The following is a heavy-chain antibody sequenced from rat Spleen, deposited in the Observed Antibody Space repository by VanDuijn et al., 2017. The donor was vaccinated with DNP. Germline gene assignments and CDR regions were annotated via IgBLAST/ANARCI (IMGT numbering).Heavy chain of an antibody. Sequence: EVRLVESGGGLVQPGRSLKLSCAASGFTFSDYYMAWVRQAPTKGLEWVAYTSYDGGSYYNGDSVKGRFTISRDNAKSTLYLQMNSLRSEDMATYYCARHVLPLRVWDYWGQGVMVTVSS. D-gene: IGHD1-4*01. CDR2: TSYDGGSY. CDR1: GFTFSDYY. J-gene: IGHJ2*01. CDR3: ARHVLPLRVWDY. V-gene: IGHV5-22*01.